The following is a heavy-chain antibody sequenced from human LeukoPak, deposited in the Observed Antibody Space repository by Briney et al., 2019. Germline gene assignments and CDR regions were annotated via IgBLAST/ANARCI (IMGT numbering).Heavy chain of an antibody. Sequence: GGSLRLSCAASGFTVSSNYMSWVRQAPGKGLEWVSVIYSGGSTYYADSVKGRFTTSRDNSKNTPYLQMNSLRAEDTAVYYCARAAADAFDIWGQGTMVTVSS. J-gene: IGHJ3*02. CDR1: GFTVSSNY. CDR2: IYSGGST. D-gene: IGHD6-25*01. CDR3: ARAAADAFDI. V-gene: IGHV3-53*01.